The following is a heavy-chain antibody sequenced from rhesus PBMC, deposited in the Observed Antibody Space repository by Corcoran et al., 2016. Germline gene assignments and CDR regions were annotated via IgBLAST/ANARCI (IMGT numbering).Heavy chain of an antibody. V-gene: IGHV3-178*01. CDR3: ARGNYGQDY. CDR2: IGNGGGNT. Sequence: EVQLVESGGGLAQPGGSLRLSCAASGFPFSGSSIHWVLQNPGKGLEWVSRIGNGGGNTWHADSVKGRFTISRENAENTLYLQMNSLRVEDTAVYYCARGNYGQDYWGQGVLVIVSS. CDR1: GFPFSGSS. D-gene: IGHD3-9*01. J-gene: IGHJ4*01.